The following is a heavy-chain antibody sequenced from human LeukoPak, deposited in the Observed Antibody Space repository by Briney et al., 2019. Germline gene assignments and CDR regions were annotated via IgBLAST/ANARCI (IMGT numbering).Heavy chain of an antibody. CDR1: GYTFTSYY. D-gene: IGHD3-9*01. J-gene: IGHJ6*04. CDR2: INPSGGST. CDR3: VGGHYDILTGYTPGGMDV. V-gene: IGHV1-46*01. Sequence: ASVKVSCKASGYTFTSYYMHWVRQAPGQGLEWMGIINPSGGSTSYAQKFRSRVTMTRDTSTSTVYMELSSLRSEDTAVYYCVGGHYDILTGYTPGGMDVWGKGTTVTVSS.